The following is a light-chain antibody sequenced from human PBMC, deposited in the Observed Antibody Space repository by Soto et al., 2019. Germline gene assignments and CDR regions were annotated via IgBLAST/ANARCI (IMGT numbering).Light chain of an antibody. J-gene: IGKJ4*01. CDR2: DAS. CDR3: QHRSNCPLT. CDR1: QSVSSY. V-gene: IGKV3-11*01. Sequence: EIVLTQSPATLSLSPGERATLSCRASQSVSSYLAWYQQKPGQAPRLLIYDASNRATGIPARFSGSGSGTDFTLTISSLEPEYFAFYYCQHRSNCPLTFGGGTKVEIK.